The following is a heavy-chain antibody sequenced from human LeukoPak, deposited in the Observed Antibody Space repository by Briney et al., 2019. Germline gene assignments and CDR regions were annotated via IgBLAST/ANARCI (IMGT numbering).Heavy chain of an antibody. CDR1: GGSISSYY. D-gene: IGHD1-1*01. J-gene: IGHJ5*02. CDR3: ARPVPSRLGWFDP. CDR2: IYYSGST. Sequence: SETLSLTCTVSGGSISSYYWGWIRQPPGKGLEWIGSIYYSGSTYYNPSLKSRVTISVDTSKNQFSLKLSSVTAADTAVYYCARPVPSRLGWFDPWGQGTLVTVSS. V-gene: IGHV4-39*01.